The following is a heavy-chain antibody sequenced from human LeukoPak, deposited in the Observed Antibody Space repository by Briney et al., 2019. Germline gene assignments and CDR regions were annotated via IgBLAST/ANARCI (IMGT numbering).Heavy chain of an antibody. V-gene: IGHV3-23*01. D-gene: IGHD3-10*01. CDR2: ISGSGGST. J-gene: IGHJ4*02. Sequence: PGGSLRLSCAASGFTFSSYAMSWVRQAPGKGLEWVSAISGSGGSTYYADSVKGRFTISRDNAKNSLYLQMNSLRAEDTAVYYCARFIRHYYGSGSYPTKYFDYWGQGTLVTVSS. CDR1: GFTFSSYA. CDR3: ARFIRHYYGSGSYPTKYFDY.